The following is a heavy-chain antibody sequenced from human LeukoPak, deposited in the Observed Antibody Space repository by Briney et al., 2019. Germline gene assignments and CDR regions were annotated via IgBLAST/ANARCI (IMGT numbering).Heavy chain of an antibody. V-gene: IGHV4-4*02. D-gene: IGHD2-15*01. CDR1: GGSISSSNW. Sequence: SETLSLTCAVSGGSISSSNWWTWVRQPPGKGLEWIGEIFHSGTTNYNPSLKSRVTMSVDKSKNQFSLKLSSVTAADTAVYYCTRGTIIAWQLPPQYYFDYWGQGTLVTVSS. J-gene: IGHJ4*02. CDR2: IFHSGTT. CDR3: TRGTIIAWQLPPQYYFDY.